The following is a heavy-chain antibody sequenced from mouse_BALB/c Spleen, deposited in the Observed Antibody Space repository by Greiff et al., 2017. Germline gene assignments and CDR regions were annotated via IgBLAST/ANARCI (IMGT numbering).Heavy chain of an antibody. CDR2: ISYSGST. D-gene: IGHD2-10*02. CDR3: ARLEYGNYVDY. CDR1: GYSITSDYA. J-gene: IGHJ4*01. V-gene: IGHV3-2*02. Sequence: ESGPGLVKPSQSLSLTCTVTGYSITSDYAWNWIRQFPGNKLEWMGYISYSGSTSYNPSLKSRISITRDTSKNQFFLQLNSVTTEDTATYYCARLEYGNYVDYWGQGTSVTVSS.